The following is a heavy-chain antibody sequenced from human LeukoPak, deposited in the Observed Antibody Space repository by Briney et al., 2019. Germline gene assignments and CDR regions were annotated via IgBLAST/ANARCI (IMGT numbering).Heavy chain of an antibody. Sequence: GGSLRLSCAAPGFTLSDCTMHWVRQASGKGLEWVARIRSKANNYATEYGASVKGRFTISRDDAKNTAYLRMNSLKTEDTAIYYCSAGPSGWTEFFQHWGQGTLVTVSS. CDR2: IRSKANNYAT. J-gene: IGHJ1*01. CDR3: SAGPSGWTEFFQH. CDR1: GFTLSDCT. D-gene: IGHD6-19*01. V-gene: IGHV3-73*01.